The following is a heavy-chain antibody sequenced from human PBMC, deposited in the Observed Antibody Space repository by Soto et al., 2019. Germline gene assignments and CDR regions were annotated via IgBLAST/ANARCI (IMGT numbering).Heavy chain of an antibody. CDR2: INPNSGGT. D-gene: IGHD3-10*01. CDR3: ATGYYGSGSYSDYYYYGMDV. V-gene: IGHV1-2*04. J-gene: IGHJ6*02. CDR1: GYTLTGYY. Sequence: QVQLVQSGAEVKKPGASVKVSCKASGYTLTGYYMHWVRQAPGQGLEWMGWINPNSGGTNYAQKFQGWVTMTRDTSISTAYMELSRLRSDDTAVYYCATGYYGSGSYSDYYYYGMDVWGQGTTVTVSS.